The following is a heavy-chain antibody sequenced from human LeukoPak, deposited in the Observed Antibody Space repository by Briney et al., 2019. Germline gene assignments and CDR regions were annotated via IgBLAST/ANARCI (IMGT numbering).Heavy chain of an antibody. D-gene: IGHD3-22*01. CDR1: GFSISSTYC. CDR2: ICHSGTT. V-gene: IGHV4-38-2*02. J-gene: IGHJ4*02. Sequence: SETLSLTCTVSGFSISSTYCWGWIRQPPGKGLEWIGNICHSGTTYYNPSLKSRVTMSIDTSKNQFSLKLSSVTAADTAVYYCARGGYYDSSGYTPHYFDYWGQGTLVTVSS. CDR3: ARGGYYDSSGYTPHYFDY.